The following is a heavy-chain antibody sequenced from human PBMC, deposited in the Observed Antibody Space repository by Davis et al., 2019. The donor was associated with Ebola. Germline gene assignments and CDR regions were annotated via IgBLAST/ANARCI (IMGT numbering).Heavy chain of an antibody. CDR1: GGSISSSSYY. CDR2: IYYSGST. Sequence: MPSETLSLTCTVSGGSISSSSYYWGWIRQPPGKGLEWIGYIYYSGSTNYNPSLKSRVTISVDTSKNQFSLKLSSVTAADTAVYYCARGQHYYDSSGIDYWGQGTLVTVSS. J-gene: IGHJ4*02. V-gene: IGHV4-61*05. CDR3: ARGQHYYDSSGIDY. D-gene: IGHD3-22*01.